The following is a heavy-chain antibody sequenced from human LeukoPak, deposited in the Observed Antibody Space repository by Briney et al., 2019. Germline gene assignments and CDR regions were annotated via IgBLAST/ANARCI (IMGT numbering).Heavy chain of an antibody. J-gene: IGHJ5*02. CDR3: ARAIFGVVNPWFDP. D-gene: IGHD3-3*01. Sequence: SWVRQPPGKGLERIGYIYHSGSTYYNPSLKSRVTISVDRSKNQFSLKLSSVTAADTAVYYCARAIFGVVNPWFDPWGQGTLVTVSS. V-gene: IGHV4-30-2*01. CDR2: IYHSGST.